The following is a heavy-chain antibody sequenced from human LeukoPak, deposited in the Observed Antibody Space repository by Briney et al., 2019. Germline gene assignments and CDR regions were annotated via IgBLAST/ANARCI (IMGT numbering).Heavy chain of an antibody. J-gene: IGHJ5*02. CDR2: IYYSGRT. Sequence: PSQTLSLTCTVSGASISSGGYYWSWIRQHPGKGLEWIGYIYYSGRTYYNPSLKSRVTISVDTSKNQFSLKLSSVTAADTAVYYCARGGGGTYFDWLFPEWFDPWGQGTLVTVSS. D-gene: IGHD3-9*01. V-gene: IGHV4-31*03. CDR1: GASISSGGYY. CDR3: ARGGGGTYFDWLFPEWFDP.